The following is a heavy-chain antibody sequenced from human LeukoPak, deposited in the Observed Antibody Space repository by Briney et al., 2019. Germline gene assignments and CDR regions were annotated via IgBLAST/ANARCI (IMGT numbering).Heavy chain of an antibody. CDR3: ARHGGFDY. D-gene: IGHD3-10*01. CDR2: IYYSGST. Sequence: SETLTLTCTVSGGSISDGSYYWGWIRQPPGKGLEWIGSIYYSGSTYYNPSLKSRVTISVDTSKNQFSLKLSSVTAADTAVYYCARHGGFDYWGQGTLVTVSS. J-gene: IGHJ4*02. V-gene: IGHV4-39*01. CDR1: GGSISDGSYY.